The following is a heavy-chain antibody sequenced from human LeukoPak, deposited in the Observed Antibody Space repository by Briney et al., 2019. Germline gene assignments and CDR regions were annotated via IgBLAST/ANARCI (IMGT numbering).Heavy chain of an antibody. CDR3: ARTGAYYYYGMDV. CDR1: GGSISSYY. CDR2: IYYSGST. D-gene: IGHD1-14*01. V-gene: IGHV4-59*01. Sequence: SETLSLTCTVSGGSISSYYWSWIRQPPGKGLDWIGYIYYSGSTNYNPSLKSRVTISVDTSKNQFSLKLSSVTAADTAVYYCARTGAYYYYGMDVWGQGTTVTVSS. J-gene: IGHJ6*02.